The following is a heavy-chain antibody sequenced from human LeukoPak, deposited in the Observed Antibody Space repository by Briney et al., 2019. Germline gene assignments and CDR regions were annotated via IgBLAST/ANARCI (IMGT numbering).Heavy chain of an antibody. CDR3: ARSSIEMATINAY. CDR1: GGTFSSYA. J-gene: IGHJ4*02. V-gene: IGHV1-69*05. D-gene: IGHD5-24*01. CDR2: IIPIFGTA. Sequence: SVKVSCKASGGTFSSYAISWVRHAPGQGVEWMGGIIPIFGTANYAQKFQGRVTITTHESTSTAYMELSSLRSEDTAVYYCARSSIEMATINAYWGQGTLVTVSS.